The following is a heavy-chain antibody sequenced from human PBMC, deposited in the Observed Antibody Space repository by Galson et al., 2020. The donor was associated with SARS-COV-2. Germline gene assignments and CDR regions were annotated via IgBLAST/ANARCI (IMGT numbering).Heavy chain of an antibody. CDR3: ATGPVGLRYFDYRPPGDAFDI. CDR2: FDPEDGET. D-gene: IGHD3-9*01. CDR1: GYTLTELS. V-gene: IGHV1-24*01. J-gene: IGHJ3*02. Sequence: ASVKVSCKVSGYTLTELSMHWVRQAPGKGLEWMGGFDPEDGETIYAQKFQGRVTMTEDTSTDTAYMELSSLRSEDTAVYYCATGPVGLRYFDYRPPGDAFDIWGQGTVVTVSS.